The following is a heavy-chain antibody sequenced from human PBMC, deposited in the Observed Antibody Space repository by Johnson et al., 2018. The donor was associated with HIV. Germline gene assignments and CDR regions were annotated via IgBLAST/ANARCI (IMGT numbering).Heavy chain of an antibody. CDR1: GFSFSTNW. CDR3: ASSQGSGEGAFDI. Sequence: VQLVESGGDLVQPGGSLRLSCAASGFSFSTNWMTWVRQAPGKGLEWVASIRQDGIEKYYVDSVKGRFTISRDNAKNSLFLQMKSLRAEDTAVYYCASSQGSGEGAFDIWGQGTRVTVSS. V-gene: IGHV3-7*05. CDR2: IRQDGIEK. J-gene: IGHJ3*02.